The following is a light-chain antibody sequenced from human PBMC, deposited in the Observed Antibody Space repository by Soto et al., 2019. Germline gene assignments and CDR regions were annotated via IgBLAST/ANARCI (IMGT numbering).Light chain of an antibody. CDR3: QQYNNYLT. CDR2: DAS. CDR1: QSVSGW. Sequence: DIQMTQSPSTLSAPVGDRVIITCRASQSVSGWLAWYQQKPGKAPKLLIYDASSLESGVPSRFSGSGSGTEFTLTISSLQPDDFATYYCQQYNNYLTFGQGTKVDIK. V-gene: IGKV1-5*01. J-gene: IGKJ1*01.